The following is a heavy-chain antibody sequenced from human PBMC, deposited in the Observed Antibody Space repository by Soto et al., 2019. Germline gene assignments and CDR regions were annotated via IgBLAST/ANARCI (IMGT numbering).Heavy chain of an antibody. CDR1: GFTFSSYS. V-gene: IGHV3-21*01. CDR2: ISSSSSYI. D-gene: IGHD3-16*01. Sequence: EVQLVESGGGLVKPGGSLRLSCAASGFTFSSYSMNWVRQAPGKGLEWVSSISSSSSYIYYADSVKGRFTISRDNAKNSLYLRMNSLRAEDTAVYYCARDGWGYWFDPWGQGTLVTVSS. CDR3: ARDGWGYWFDP. J-gene: IGHJ5*02.